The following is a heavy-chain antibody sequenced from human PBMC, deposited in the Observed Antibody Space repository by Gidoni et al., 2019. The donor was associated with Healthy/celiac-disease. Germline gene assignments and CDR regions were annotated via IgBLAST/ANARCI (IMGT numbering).Heavy chain of an antibody. D-gene: IGHD3-9*01. J-gene: IGHJ3*02. CDR2: ISGSGGST. V-gene: IGHV3-23*01. Sequence: EVQLLESGGGLVQPGGSLRLSCAASGFTFSSYAMSWVRQAPGKGLEWVSAISGSGGSTYYADSVKGRFTISRDNSKNTLYLQMNSLRAEDTAVYDCATTASYDILTGYYNAAGAFDIWGQGTMVTVSS. CDR3: ATTASYDILTGYYNAAGAFDI. CDR1: GFTFSSYA.